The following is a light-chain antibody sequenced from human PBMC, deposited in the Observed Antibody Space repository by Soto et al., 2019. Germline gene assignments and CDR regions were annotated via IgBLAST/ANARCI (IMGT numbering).Light chain of an antibody. CDR1: RSNIGAGYD. V-gene: IGLV1-40*01. J-gene: IGLJ2*01. CDR2: DNS. Sequence: QSVLTQPPSLSGAPGQRVTISCTGSRSNIGAGYDVHWYQHLPGTAPKVLIFDNSNRPSGVPDRFSGSKSGTSASLAITGLQAEDESVYYCHSYVVSLRGPAFGGVTKLTVL. CDR3: HSYVVSLRGPA.